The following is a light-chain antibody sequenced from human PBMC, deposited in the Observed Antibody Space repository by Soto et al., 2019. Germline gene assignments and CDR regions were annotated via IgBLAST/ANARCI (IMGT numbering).Light chain of an antibody. J-gene: IGLJ1*01. CDR2: TND. CDR1: SSHIESNT. CDR3: LAWDDSLNGNL. Sequence: QSVLTQPPSASGTPGQRVTISCSGSSSHIESNTVYWYQQLPGMAPRLLIHTNDRRPSGVPDRFSGSKSGTSASLAISGLQSEHEADYYCLAWDDSLNGNLFGTGTKVTVL. V-gene: IGLV1-44*01.